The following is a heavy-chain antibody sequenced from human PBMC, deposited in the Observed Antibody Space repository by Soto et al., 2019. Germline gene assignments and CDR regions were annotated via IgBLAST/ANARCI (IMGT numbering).Heavy chain of an antibody. D-gene: IGHD1-1*01. CDR1: GFSLGPYG. J-gene: IGHJ4*02. CDR3: ARLNGFGDS. Sequence: QLLQSGGGLVQPGGSLRLSCAVSGFSLGPYGVTWVRQTPEKGLEWVTGFSGGSGAIFYADSVRGRFTISRDSSTAYLQMKNPRPEDTGVYFCARLNGFGDSWGQGFLVTVSS. V-gene: IGHV3-23*01. CDR2: FSGGSGAI.